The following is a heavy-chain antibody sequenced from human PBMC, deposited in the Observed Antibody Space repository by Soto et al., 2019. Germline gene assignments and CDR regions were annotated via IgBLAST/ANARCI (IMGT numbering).Heavy chain of an antibody. V-gene: IGHV1-69*06. CDR2: IIPIFGTA. CDR3: AMIVQKDGSLLSNYYYGMDV. CDR1: GGTFSSYA. D-gene: IGHD3-22*01. J-gene: IGHJ6*02. Sequence: GASVKVSCKASGGTFSSYAISWVRQAPGPGLEWMGGIIPIFGTANYAQKFQGRVTITADKSTSTAYMELSSLRSEDAAVYYGAMIVQKDGSLLSNYYYGMDVWGQGTTVTVSS.